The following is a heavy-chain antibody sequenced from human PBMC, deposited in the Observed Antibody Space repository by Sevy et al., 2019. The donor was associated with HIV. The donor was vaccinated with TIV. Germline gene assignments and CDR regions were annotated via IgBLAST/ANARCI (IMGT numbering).Heavy chain of an antibody. CDR1: GFTFSSYA. D-gene: IGHD2-21*02. Sequence: GGSMRLSCAASGFTFSSYAMSWVRQAPGKGLEWVSAISGSGGSTYYADSVKGRFTISRDNSKNTLYLQMNSLRAEDTDVYYCAKSAYCGGDCYSSAYYYYYYMDVWGKGTTVTVSS. CDR2: ISGSGGST. CDR3: AKSAYCGGDCYSSAYYYYYYMDV. J-gene: IGHJ6*03. V-gene: IGHV3-23*01.